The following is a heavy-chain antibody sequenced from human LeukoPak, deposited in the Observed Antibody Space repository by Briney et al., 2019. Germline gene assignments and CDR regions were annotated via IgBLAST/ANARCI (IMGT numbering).Heavy chain of an antibody. CDR2: ISSSGSTI. V-gene: IGHV3-11*01. CDR1: GFTFSDYY. J-gene: IGHJ3*02. D-gene: IGHD4-17*01. CDR3: AREVRSYGDYVRGAFDI. Sequence: GGSLRLSCAASGFTFSDYYMSWIRQAPGKGLEWVSYISSSGSTIYYADSVKGRFTISRDNAKNSLYLQMNSLRAEDTAVYYCAREVRSYGDYVRGAFDIWGQGTMVTVSS.